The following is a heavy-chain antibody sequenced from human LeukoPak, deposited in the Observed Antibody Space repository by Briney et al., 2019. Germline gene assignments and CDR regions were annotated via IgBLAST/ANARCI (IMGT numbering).Heavy chain of an antibody. J-gene: IGHJ2*01. CDR3: ARAVPNLYYWYFDL. D-gene: IGHD3-10*01. Sequence: GGSLRLSCAASGFTFSSYEMNWVRQAPGKGLEWVSYISSSGSTIYYADSVKGRFTISRDNAKNSLYLQMNSLRAEDTAVYYCARAVPNLYYWYFDLWGRGTLVTVSS. V-gene: IGHV3-48*03. CDR1: GFTFSSYE. CDR2: ISSSGSTI.